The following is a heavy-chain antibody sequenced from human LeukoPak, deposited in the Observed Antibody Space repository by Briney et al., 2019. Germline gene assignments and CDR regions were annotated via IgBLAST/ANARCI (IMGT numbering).Heavy chain of an antibody. CDR1: GFTFSSYA. J-gene: IGHJ6*02. CDR2: ISSSSSYI. D-gene: IGHD3-10*01. Sequence: PGGSLRLSCAASGFTFSSYAMSWVRQAPGKGLEWVSSISSSSSYIYYADSVKGRLTISRDNAKNSLYLQMNSLRAEDTAVYYCARDRVVRDSPSYYGMDVWGQGTTVTVSS. V-gene: IGHV3-21*04. CDR3: ARDRVVRDSPSYYGMDV.